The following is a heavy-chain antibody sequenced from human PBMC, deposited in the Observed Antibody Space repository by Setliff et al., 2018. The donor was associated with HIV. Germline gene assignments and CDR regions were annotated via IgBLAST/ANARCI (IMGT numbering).Heavy chain of an antibody. CDR2: IHTSGTT. D-gene: IGHD2-15*01. J-gene: IGHJ6*03. V-gene: IGHV4-4*08. Sequence: KTSETLSLTCTVSDDSSSNDYWTWVRQPPGKGLEWIGNIHTSGTTKYNPSLNSRVTISVDMSKSQFSLRLSSVTAADTAMYYCAREYYRSGGYYSGWKYYYMDVWGKGTTVTVSS. CDR1: DDSSSNDY. CDR3: AREYYRSGGYYSGWKYYYMDV.